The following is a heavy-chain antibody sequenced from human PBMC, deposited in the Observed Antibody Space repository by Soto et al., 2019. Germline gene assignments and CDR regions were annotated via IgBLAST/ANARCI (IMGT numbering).Heavy chain of an antibody. J-gene: IGHJ4*02. CDR2: INSDGSST. Sequence: GGSLRLSCAGSGFRFSNSWMHWVRQAPGKGLVWVSGINSDGSSTTYADSVKGRFTISRDNAKNTLYLQMNSLRAGDTAVYDCAREGIAVADLDYWGQGPLVTVPS. V-gene: IGHV3-74*01. CDR1: GFRFSNSW. D-gene: IGHD6-19*01. CDR3: AREGIAVADLDY.